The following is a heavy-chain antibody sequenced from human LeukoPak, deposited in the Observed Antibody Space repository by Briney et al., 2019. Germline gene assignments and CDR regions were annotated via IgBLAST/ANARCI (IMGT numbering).Heavy chain of an antibody. CDR1: GGSFSGYY. CDR3: ARQSDFWIGFVDY. V-gene: IGHV4-34*01. Sequence: SETLSLTCAVYGGSFSGYYWSWIRQPPGKGLEWIGEINHSGSTNYNPSLKSRVTISVDTSKNQFSLKLSSVTAADTAVYYCARQSDFWIGFVDYWGQGTLVTVSS. D-gene: IGHD3-3*01. J-gene: IGHJ4*02. CDR2: INHSGST.